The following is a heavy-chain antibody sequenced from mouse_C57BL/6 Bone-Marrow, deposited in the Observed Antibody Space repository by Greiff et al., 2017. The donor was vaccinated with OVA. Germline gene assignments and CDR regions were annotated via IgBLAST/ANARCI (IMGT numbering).Heavy chain of an antibody. D-gene: IGHD2-14*01. CDR3: ARGGYPYAMDY. V-gene: IGHV1-18*01. CDR2: INPNNGGT. Sequence: EVQLQQPGAELVKPGASVKIPCKASGYTFTDYNMDWVKQSHGKSLEWIGDINPNNGGTIYNQKFKGKATLTVDKSSSTAYMELRSLTSEDTAVYYCARGGYPYAMDYWGQGTSVTVSS. J-gene: IGHJ4*01. CDR1: GYTFTDYN.